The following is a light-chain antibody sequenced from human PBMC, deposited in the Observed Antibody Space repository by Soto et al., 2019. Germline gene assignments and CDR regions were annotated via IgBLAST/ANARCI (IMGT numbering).Light chain of an antibody. V-gene: IGLV2-14*01. CDR2: EVS. Sequence: QSALTQPASVSGSPGQSITISCTGTSSDVGGYNYVSWYQQHPGKAPKLMIYEVSNRPSGVSNRFSGSKSGNTASLTISGVQAGDEADYYCSSYTSSSPNAVFGGGTKLTVL. CDR1: SSDVGGYNY. J-gene: IGLJ3*02. CDR3: SSYTSSSPNAV.